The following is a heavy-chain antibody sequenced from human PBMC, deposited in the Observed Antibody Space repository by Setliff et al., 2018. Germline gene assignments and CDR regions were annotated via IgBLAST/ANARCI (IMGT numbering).Heavy chain of an antibody. J-gene: IGHJ6*02. Sequence: SETLSLTCTVSGGSISGGGYYWSWIRQHPRKGLEWIGYIYYSGSTNYNPSLKSRVTISVDTSKNQFSLKLSSVTAADTAVYYCARDEGSSYFYGMDVWGQGTTVTVSS. V-gene: IGHV4-61*08. CDR2: IYYSGST. CDR3: ARDEGSSYFYGMDV. D-gene: IGHD6-13*01. CDR1: GGSISGGGYY.